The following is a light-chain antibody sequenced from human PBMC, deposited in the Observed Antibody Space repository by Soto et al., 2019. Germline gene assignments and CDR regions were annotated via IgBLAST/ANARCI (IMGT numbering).Light chain of an antibody. J-gene: IGKJ1*01. CDR3: QQYNSYSWT. CDR1: QSFSNW. CDR2: KES. Sequence: DIQMTKSPSTLSASVGDTVTITCRASQSFSNWLAWYQQKPGKAPKFLIYKESTLENGVPSRFSGSGSGTEFPRTTSRLQPDDFATYYCQQYNSYSWTFGQGTKVEIK. V-gene: IGKV1-5*03.